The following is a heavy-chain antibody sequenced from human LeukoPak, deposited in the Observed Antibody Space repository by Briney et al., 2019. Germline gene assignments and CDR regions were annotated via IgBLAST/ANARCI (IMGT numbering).Heavy chain of an antibody. D-gene: IGHD3-3*02. J-gene: IGHJ5*02. CDR2: IHDSGSA. CDR1: GASVSAYY. Sequence: PSETLSLTCTVSGASVSAYYWTWIRQPPGKRLEWLGYIHDSGSANYNPSLNSQLTMSLDASKNQFSLKLSSVSAADTAVYYCVQVRLAGLFDPWGQGTLVTVSS. V-gene: IGHV4-59*02. CDR3: VQVRLAGLFDP.